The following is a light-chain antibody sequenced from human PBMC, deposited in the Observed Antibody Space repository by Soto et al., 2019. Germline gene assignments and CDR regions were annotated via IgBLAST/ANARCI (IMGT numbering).Light chain of an antibody. CDR2: DAS. V-gene: IGKV3-20*01. Sequence: VLTQSPGTLSLSPGESATLSCRASQIVRSTYLAWYQQKPGQAPRLLIYDASSRATDIPDRFSGSGSGTEFTLTISGLEPEDFAVYYCQQYNNWPLSTFGPGTKVDIK. CDR1: QIVRSTY. J-gene: IGKJ3*01. CDR3: QQYNNWPLST.